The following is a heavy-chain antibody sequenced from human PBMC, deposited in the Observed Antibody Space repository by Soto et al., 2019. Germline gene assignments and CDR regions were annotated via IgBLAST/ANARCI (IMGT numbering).Heavy chain of an antibody. V-gene: IGHV3-20*01. D-gene: IGHD3-10*01. CDR1: GFTFDDYG. CDR2: INWNGGST. Sequence: EVQLVESGGGVVRPGGSLRLSCVASGFTFDDYGMSWVRQAPGKGLEWVSGINWNGGSTGYADSVKGRFTISRDNAKNSLYLQMNSLRAEDTALYHCARDRSYYYGSGSYKPYYFDYWGQGTLVTVSS. CDR3: ARDRSYYYGSGSYKPYYFDY. J-gene: IGHJ4*02.